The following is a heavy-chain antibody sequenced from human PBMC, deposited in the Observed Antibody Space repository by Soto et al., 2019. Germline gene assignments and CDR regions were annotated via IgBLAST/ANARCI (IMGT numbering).Heavy chain of an antibody. V-gene: IGHV4-39*01. CDR1: GGSISSSSYF. Sequence: XETLSLTCTVSGGSISSSSYFWGWIRQPSGQGLEWIGNVDFRGNTYYNPSLKSRVTMSADTSKNQFSLKLSSVTAADTAVYYCARPRDDFSLTGPFGNYFDPWGQGTLVTVS. J-gene: IGHJ5*02. CDR2: VDFRGNT. D-gene: IGHD3-9*01. CDR3: ARPRDDFSLTGPFGNYFDP.